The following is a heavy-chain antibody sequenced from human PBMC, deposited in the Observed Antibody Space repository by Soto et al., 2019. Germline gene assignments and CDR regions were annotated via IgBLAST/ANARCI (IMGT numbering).Heavy chain of an antibody. CDR3: AQGHYYVSRSYYPAEY. CDR2: ISNNAGST. CDR1: GFSFSTFA. J-gene: IGHJ1*01. V-gene: IGHV3-23*01. D-gene: IGHD3-10*01. Sequence: GGSLRLSCEVCGFSFSTFAMTWVRQAPGKGLEWVSIISNNAGSTYYADSVKGRFTISRDNSKNTVFLQMDSLRADDTAVYYCAQGHYYVSRSYYPAEYWGQGILVTVSS.